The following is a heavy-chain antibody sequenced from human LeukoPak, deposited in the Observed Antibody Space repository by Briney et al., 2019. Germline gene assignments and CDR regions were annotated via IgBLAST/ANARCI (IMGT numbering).Heavy chain of an antibody. CDR3: ARPSTVSYYYAMDV. CDR1: GYSFTNYW. Sequence: GGSLQISCKGSGYSFTNYWIGWVRQMPGRGLEWMGIIYPIDSDTRYSPSFQGQVTISADKSISTAYLQWSSLKASDTAMYYCARPSTVSYYYAMDVWGQGTTVTVSS. D-gene: IGHD4-17*01. CDR2: IYPIDSDT. J-gene: IGHJ6*02. V-gene: IGHV5-51*01.